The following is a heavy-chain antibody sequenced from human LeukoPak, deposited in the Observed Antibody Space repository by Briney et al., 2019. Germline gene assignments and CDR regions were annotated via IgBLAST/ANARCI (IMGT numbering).Heavy chain of an antibody. D-gene: IGHD3-10*01. V-gene: IGHV3-33*01. CDR3: ARDSNQDYYGRFDP. CDR2: IWDDGNNK. Sequence: GGSLRLSCAASGFSFSNHGMHWVRQAPGKRLEWVAVIWDDGNNKRYANSVNGRFTISRDNSENTLYLQMNGLTAEDTAMYYCARDSNQDYYGRFDPWGQGTLVTVSS. J-gene: IGHJ5*02. CDR1: GFSFSNHG.